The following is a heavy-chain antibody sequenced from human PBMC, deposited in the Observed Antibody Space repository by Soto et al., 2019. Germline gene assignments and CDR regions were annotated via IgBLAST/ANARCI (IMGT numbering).Heavy chain of an antibody. CDR2: IKQDGSEK. CDR3: ATFFSKYYYYYGMVV. Sequence: GGSLRLSCAASGFTFSSYWMSWVRQAPGKGLEWVANIKQDGSEKYYVDSVKGRFTISRDNAKNSLYLQMNSLRAEDTAVYYCATFFSKYYYYYGMVVWGQGTTVTRSS. D-gene: IGHD4-4*01. V-gene: IGHV3-7*01. J-gene: IGHJ6*02. CDR1: GFTFSSYW.